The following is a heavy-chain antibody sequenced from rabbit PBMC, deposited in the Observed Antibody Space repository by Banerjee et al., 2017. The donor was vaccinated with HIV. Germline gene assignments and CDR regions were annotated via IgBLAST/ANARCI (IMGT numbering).Heavy chain of an antibody. CDR1: GFDFSSNA. J-gene: IGHJ4*01. V-gene: IGHV1S45*01. CDR3: ARDYNYGYDGYDL. D-gene: IGHD6-1*01. CDR2: IYAGSSGST. Sequence: QEQLVESGGGLVQPEGSLTLTCKASGFDFSSNAMCWVRQAPGKGLEWIACIYAGSSGSTYYASWTKGRFTISKTSSTTVTLQMTSLTAADTATYFCARDYNYGYDGYDLWGPGTLVTVS.